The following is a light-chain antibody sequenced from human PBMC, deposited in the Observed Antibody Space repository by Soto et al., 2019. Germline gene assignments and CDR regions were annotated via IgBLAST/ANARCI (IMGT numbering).Light chain of an antibody. V-gene: IGKV3-20*01. CDR3: QQYGRSPLT. Sequence: EIVLTQSPGTLYLSPGERATLSCRASQSVSSSYLAWYQQKPGQAPRLLIYGASSRATGIPDRLSGSGSGTDFTLTISRLEAEDFAVYYCQQYGRSPLTFGGGTKVEIK. J-gene: IGKJ4*01. CDR2: GAS. CDR1: QSVSSSY.